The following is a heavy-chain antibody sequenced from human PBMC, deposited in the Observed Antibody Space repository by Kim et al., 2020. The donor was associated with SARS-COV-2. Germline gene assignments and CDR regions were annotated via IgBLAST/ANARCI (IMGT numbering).Heavy chain of an antibody. V-gene: IGHV3-30*02. J-gene: IGHJ4*02. Sequence: ADSVKGPFTISRDNSTNLVYLHRNSLRAEATAVYYCAKDWADGDYVPLDYWGQGTLVTVSS. D-gene: IGHD4-17*01. CDR3: AKDWADGDYVPLDY.